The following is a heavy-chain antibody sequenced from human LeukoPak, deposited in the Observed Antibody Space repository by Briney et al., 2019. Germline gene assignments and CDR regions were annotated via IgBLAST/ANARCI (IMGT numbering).Heavy chain of an antibody. J-gene: IGHJ4*02. CDR2: MNQDGSEK. V-gene: IGHV3-7*03. CDR1: GFTFSSYW. CDR3: ARGMATIPLIFDS. D-gene: IGHD5-24*01. Sequence: GGSLRLSCAASGFTFSSYWMSWVRQAPGKGLEWVANMNQDGSEKYYVDSVEGRFTISRDNAKNSLYLQMNSLRAEDTAVYYCARGMATIPLIFDSWGQGTLVTVSS.